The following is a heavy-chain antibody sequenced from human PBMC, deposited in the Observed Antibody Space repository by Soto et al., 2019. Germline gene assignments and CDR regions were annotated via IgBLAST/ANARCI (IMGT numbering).Heavy chain of an antibody. V-gene: IGHV4-31*03. CDR1: GGSISTGVYY. D-gene: IGHD4-17*01. J-gene: IGHJ6*02. CDR2: IYDSGST. Sequence: TSETLSLTCTVSGGSISTGVYYWSWIRHHPGKGLEWIGYIYDSGSTDYSPSLKSRVAISIDTSKNQFSLKVTSVTAADTAVYYCVRVLRATVTTYYGLDVWGQGTTVTVSS. CDR3: VRVLRATVTTYYGLDV.